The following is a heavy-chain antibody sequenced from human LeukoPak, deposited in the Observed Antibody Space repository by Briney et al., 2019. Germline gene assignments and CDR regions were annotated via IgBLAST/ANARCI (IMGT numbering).Heavy chain of an antibody. Sequence: ASVKVSCKASGGTFSSYAMHWVRQAPGQRLEWMGWINAGNGNTKYSQKFQGRVTITRDTSASTAYMELSSLRSEDTAVYYCARDALGYCSGGSCYSGWFDPWGQGTLVTVSS. V-gene: IGHV1-3*01. CDR3: ARDALGYCSGGSCYSGWFDP. J-gene: IGHJ5*02. D-gene: IGHD2-15*01. CDR2: INAGNGNT. CDR1: GGTFSSYA.